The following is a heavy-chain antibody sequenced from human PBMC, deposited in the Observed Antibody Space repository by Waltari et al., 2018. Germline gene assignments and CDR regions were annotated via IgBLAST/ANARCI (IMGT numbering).Heavy chain of an antibody. CDR2: ISSSSINI. Sequence: EVQLVESGGGLVQPGGSLRLSCEASGFTFSSSNLNWVRQAPGKGLEWLSYISSSSINIYYADSVKGRFTISRDNARNSLSLQMSSLRAEDTAVYYCARELEWNYDFRSEFDSLGQGTLVTVSS. J-gene: IGHJ4*02. V-gene: IGHV3-48*04. D-gene: IGHD3-3*01. CDR3: ARELEWNYDFRSEFDS. CDR1: GFTFSSSN.